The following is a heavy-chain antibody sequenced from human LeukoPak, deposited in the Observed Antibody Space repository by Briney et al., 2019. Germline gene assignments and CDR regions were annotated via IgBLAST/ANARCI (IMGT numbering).Heavy chain of an antibody. CDR2: IYYRGST. D-gene: IGHD1-26*01. Sequence: SETLSLTCTVPGASISSRSYYWGWIRQPPGKGLEWIGSIYYRGSTYYNPSLKSRVTISVDTSKNQFSLKLSSVTAADTAVYYCATTGVGASSSDFDNWGQGTLVTVSS. CDR3: ATTGVGASSSDFDN. CDR1: GASISSRSYY. V-gene: IGHV4-39*01. J-gene: IGHJ4*02.